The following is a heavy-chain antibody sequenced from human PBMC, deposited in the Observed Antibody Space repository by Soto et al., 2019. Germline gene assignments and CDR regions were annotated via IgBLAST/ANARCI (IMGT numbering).Heavy chain of an antibody. CDR3: ATGKEIVVVHDAFDI. J-gene: IGHJ3*02. V-gene: IGHV1-24*01. D-gene: IGHD3-22*01. Sequence: GASVKVSCKVSGYTLTELSMHWVRQAPGKGLEWMGGFDPEDGETIYAQKFQGRVTMTEDTSTDTAYMELSSLGSEDTAVYYCATGKEIVVVHDAFDIWGQGTMVTVSS. CDR1: GYTLTELS. CDR2: FDPEDGET.